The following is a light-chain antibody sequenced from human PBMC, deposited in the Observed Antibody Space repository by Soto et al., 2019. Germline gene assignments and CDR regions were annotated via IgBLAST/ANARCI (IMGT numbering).Light chain of an antibody. CDR1: QSLLHSNGYNY. CDR3: MQGLQTPT. J-gene: IGKJ4*01. CDR2: LGS. Sequence: DIVMTQSPLSLSVTPGEPASISCRSSQSLLHSNGYNYLDWYLQKPGQSPQLLIYLGSNRASGIHDRFSGSGSGTDFTLKISRVEAEDVGVSYCMQGLQTPTFGGGTKVEIK. V-gene: IGKV2-28*01.